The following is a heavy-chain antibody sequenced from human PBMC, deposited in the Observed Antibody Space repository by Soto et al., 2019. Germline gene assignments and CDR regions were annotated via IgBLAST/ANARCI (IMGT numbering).Heavy chain of an antibody. CDR1: GFTFSAYG. V-gene: IGHV3-30*18. J-gene: IGHJ4*02. CDR2: ISYDGTSK. Sequence: QVQLVESGGGVVQPGRSLRLSCAASGFTFSAYGMHWVRQAPGKGLEWVAVISYDGTSKYSADSVKGRFTISRDNSKDTLYLQMNSLRPEDTAVYYCAKDQGAVIAKAIDYWGQGTLVTVSS. D-gene: IGHD1-26*01. CDR3: AKDQGAVIAKAIDY.